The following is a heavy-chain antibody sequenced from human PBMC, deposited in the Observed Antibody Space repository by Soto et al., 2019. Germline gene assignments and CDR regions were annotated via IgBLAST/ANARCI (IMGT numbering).Heavy chain of an antibody. CDR1: GFTFSSYG. D-gene: IGHD6-6*01. V-gene: IGHV3-30*18. Sequence: PGGSLRLSCAASGFTFSSYGMHWVRQAPGKGLEWVAVISYDGSNKYYADSVKGRFTISRDNSKNTLYLQMNSLRAEDTAVYYCAKLLPSRIAARQHYYYYYYGMDVWGQGTTVTVSS. CDR2: ISYDGSNK. J-gene: IGHJ6*02. CDR3: AKLLPSRIAARQHYYYYYYGMDV.